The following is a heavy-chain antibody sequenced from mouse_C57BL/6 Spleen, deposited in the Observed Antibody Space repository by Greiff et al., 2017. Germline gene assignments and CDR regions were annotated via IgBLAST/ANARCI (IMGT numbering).Heavy chain of an antibody. V-gene: IGHV1-81*01. CDR1: GYTFTSYG. CDR2: IYPRSGNT. Sequence: VQLQQSGAELARPGASVKLSCKASGYTFTSYGISWVKQRTGQGLEWIGEIYPRSGNTYYNEKFKGKATLTADKSSSTAYMELRSLTSEDSAVSFCARWGLLRDYFDYGGQGTTHRVCS. CDR3: ARWGLLRDYFDY. J-gene: IGHJ2*01. D-gene: IGHD2-3*01.